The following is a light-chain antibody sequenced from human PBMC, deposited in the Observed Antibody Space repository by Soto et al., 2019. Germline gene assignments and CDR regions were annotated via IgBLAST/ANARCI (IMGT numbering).Light chain of an antibody. V-gene: IGKV3-20*01. CDR2: GAF. CDR1: QTVRSSY. Sequence: IFLTQSPGSLSWSSGDRATLSCRASQTVRSSYLAWYQQRPGQAPKLLIYGAFNRAIGIPDRFSGSESGRDYNLTISRLDPEDSAVYYCQQYGDSITFGDGTKVEIK. CDR3: QQYGDSIT. J-gene: IGKJ4*01.